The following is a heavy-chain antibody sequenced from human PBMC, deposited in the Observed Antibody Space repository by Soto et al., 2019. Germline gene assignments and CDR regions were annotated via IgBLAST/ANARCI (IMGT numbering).Heavy chain of an antibody. CDR3: AKGTLDYYYGMDV. Sequence: GGSLRLSCAASGFTFDDYTMHWVRQAPGKGLEWVSLISWDGGSTYYADSVKGRFTISRDNSKNSLYLQMNSLRTEDTALYYCAKGTLDYYYGMDVWGQGTTVTVSS. V-gene: IGHV3-43*01. CDR1: GFTFDDYT. CDR2: ISWDGGST. J-gene: IGHJ6*02.